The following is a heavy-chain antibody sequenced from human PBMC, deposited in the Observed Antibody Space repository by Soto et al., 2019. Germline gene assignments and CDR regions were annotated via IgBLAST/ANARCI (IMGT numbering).Heavy chain of an antibody. J-gene: IGHJ3*02. CDR1: SGSISSSNW. CDR2: TYLSGST. V-gene: IGHV4-4*02. CDR3: AGGITVAGPSRDGSDI. D-gene: IGHD6-19*01. Sequence: QVQLQESGPGLVKPSGTLSLTCAVSSGSISSSNWWSWVRQAPREGLVGIGETYLSGSTNYNPFLKIRVTISVDKPTTRFSLKLSSATAADTAVYSCAGGITVAGPSRDGSDISGKGTMVTVSS.